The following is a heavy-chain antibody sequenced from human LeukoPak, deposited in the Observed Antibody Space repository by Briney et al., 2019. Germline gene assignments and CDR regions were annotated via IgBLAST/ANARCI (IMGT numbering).Heavy chain of an antibody. J-gene: IGHJ3*02. D-gene: IGHD3-22*01. CDR2: IWYDGSNK. V-gene: IGHV3-33*08. CDR1: GFTFSSYG. Sequence: QPGGSLRLSCAASGFTFSSYGMHWVRQAPGKGLEWVAVIWYDGSNKYYADSVKGRFTISRDNSKNTLYLQMNSLRAEDTAVYYCARDPLQAYYYDSSGGAFDIWGQGTMVTVSS. CDR3: ARDPLQAYYYDSSGGAFDI.